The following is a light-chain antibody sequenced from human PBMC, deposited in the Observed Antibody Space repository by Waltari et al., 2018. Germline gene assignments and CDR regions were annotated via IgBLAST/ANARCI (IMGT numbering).Light chain of an antibody. J-gene: IGKJ2*01. V-gene: IGKV2-30*02. CDR2: RVF. Sequence: DVVMTQSPLSLSVTLGQAASISCTSSHSLVHSDEKTHLPWFNHRLGQSPRRLIYRVFNRDSGVPDRFSGSGSGTDFTLKVNKVEAEDVGVYYCMQGTHWPYTFGQGTKLDIK. CDR1: HSLVHSDEKTH. CDR3: MQGTHWPYT.